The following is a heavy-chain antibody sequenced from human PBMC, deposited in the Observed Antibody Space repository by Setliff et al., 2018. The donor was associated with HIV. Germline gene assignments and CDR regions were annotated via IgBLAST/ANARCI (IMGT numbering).Heavy chain of an antibody. D-gene: IGHD2-8*01. J-gene: IGHJ3*02. Sequence: ASVKVSCKASGYTFTGYFIHWVRQAPGQGLEWMGRIIPNSDGTNYAQKFQGRVTVTRDTSISTANMGLSRLRSADTAVYHSATKVYCTNGVCLDGFYIWHQRSMGTV. CDR3: ATKVYCTNGVCLDGFYI. CDR1: GYTFTGYF. CDR2: IIPNSDGT. V-gene: IGHV1-2*06.